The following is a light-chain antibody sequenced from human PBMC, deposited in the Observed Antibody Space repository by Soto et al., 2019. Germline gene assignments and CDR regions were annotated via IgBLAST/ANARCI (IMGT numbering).Light chain of an antibody. CDR3: QESYGVPFFS. J-gene: IGKJ3*01. CDR1: QSIGSY. V-gene: IGKV1-39*01. CDR2: AAT. Sequence: DIQMTQSPSSLSASVGDRVTITCRASQSIGSYLNWFQQKPGKAPKLLIYAATSLQSGVPSRFRGSGSGTDFTLTISGLQPQDFATYYCQESYGVPFFSFGPGTKVNIK.